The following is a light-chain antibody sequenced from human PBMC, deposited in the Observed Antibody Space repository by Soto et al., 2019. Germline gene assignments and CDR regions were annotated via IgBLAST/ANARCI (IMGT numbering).Light chain of an antibody. CDR1: QSISSW. J-gene: IGKJ1*01. V-gene: IGKV1-5*03. CDR3: LQYENYSWT. CDR2: KAS. Sequence: IQMTQSPSTLSATPGDRATISYRASQSISSWVAWYQQKPGKAPKLLIYKASTLEAGVPSRFSGSGFGTEFTLTIRSLQADDFATYYCLQYENYSWTFGQGTKVDIK.